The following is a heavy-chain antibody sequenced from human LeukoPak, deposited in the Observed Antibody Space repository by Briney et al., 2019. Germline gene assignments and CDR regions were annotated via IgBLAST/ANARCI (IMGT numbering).Heavy chain of an antibody. Sequence: GESLKISCKGSGYSFTSYWIGWVRQMPGKGLEWMGIIYPGDSETRYSPSFQGQVTISVDKSISTVYLQWSSLKASDTAMYYCARYPGSSGSRTFFDYWGQGTLVTVSS. J-gene: IGHJ4*02. D-gene: IGHD3-22*01. CDR3: ARYPGSSGSRTFFDY. V-gene: IGHV5-51*01. CDR2: IYPGDSET. CDR1: GYSFTSYW.